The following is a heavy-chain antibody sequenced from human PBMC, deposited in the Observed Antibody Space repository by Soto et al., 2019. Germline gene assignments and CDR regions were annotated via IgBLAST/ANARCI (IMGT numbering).Heavy chain of an antibody. CDR1: RGTFSSYA. CDR2: IIPIFGTA. CDR3: AIPESSAGLWDY. D-gene: IGHD3-10*01. Sequence: GASVKVSCKASRGTFSSYAISWVRQAPGQGLEWMGGIIPIFGTANYAQKFQGRVTITADKSTSTDYMERTSLRSEDTAVYYCAIPESSAGLWDYWGQGTLVTVSS. V-gene: IGHV1-69*06. J-gene: IGHJ4*02.